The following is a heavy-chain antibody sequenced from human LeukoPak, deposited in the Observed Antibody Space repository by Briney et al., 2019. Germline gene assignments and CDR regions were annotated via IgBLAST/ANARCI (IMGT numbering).Heavy chain of an antibody. CDR2: IYYSGRT. Sequence: PSETLSLTCTVSGGSISSSSYYWGWIRQPPGKGLEWIGSIYYSGRTYYNPSLKSRVTISVDTSKNQFSLKLSSVTAADTAVYYCAIAAAGPQNFDYWGQGTLVTVSS. CDR3: AIAAAGPQNFDY. CDR1: GGSISSSSYY. D-gene: IGHD6-13*01. J-gene: IGHJ4*02. V-gene: IGHV4-39*07.